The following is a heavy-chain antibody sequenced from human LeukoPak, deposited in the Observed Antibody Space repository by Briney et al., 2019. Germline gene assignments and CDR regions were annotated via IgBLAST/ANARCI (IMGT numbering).Heavy chain of an antibody. CDR2: MNPNSGGT. J-gene: IGHJ6*02. D-gene: IGHD6-13*01. V-gene: IGHV1-2*04. CDR1: GYTFTGYY. CDR3: ASGIAAAGYYYGMDV. Sequence: ASVKVSCKASGYTFTGYYMHWVRQAPGQGLEWMGWMNPNSGGTNYAQKFQGWVTMTRDTSISTAYMELSRLRSDDTAVYYCASGIAAAGYYYGMDVWGQGTTVTVSS.